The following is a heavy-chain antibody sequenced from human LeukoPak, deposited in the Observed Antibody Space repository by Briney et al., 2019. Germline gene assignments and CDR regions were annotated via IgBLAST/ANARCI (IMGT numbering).Heavy chain of an antibody. D-gene: IGHD6-19*01. Sequence: GESLKISCKVSGYSFTSYWIGWVRQMPGKGLEWMGIINPGDLDTTYSPSFQGQVTISADKSISTAYLQWTSLKASDTAMYYCARQYLSGHTDYWGQGTLVTVSS. J-gene: IGHJ4*02. CDR2: INPGDLDT. V-gene: IGHV5-51*01. CDR3: ARQYLSGHTDY. CDR1: GYSFTSYW.